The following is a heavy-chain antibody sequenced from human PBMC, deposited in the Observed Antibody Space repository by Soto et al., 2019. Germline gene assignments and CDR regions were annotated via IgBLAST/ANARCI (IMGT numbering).Heavy chain of an antibody. Sequence: SETLSLTCTVSGGSISSGGYYWSWIRQHPGKGLEWIGYIYYSGSTYYNPSLKSRVTISVDTSKNQFSLKLSSVTAADTAVYYCARVQDYSRFYFDYWGQGTLVTVYS. CDR1: GGSISSGGYY. V-gene: IGHV4-31*03. CDR2: IYYSGST. CDR3: ARVQDYSRFYFDY. J-gene: IGHJ4*02. D-gene: IGHD4-4*01.